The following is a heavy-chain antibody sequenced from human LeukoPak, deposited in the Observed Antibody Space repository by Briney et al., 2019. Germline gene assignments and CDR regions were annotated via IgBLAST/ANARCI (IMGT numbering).Heavy chain of an antibody. J-gene: IGHJ2*01. CDR1: GFTFSSYA. V-gene: IGHV3-23*01. CDR3: AKDRHYYDSSGYYYWNFDL. Sequence: SGGSLRLSCAASGFTFSSYAMSWVRQAPGKGLEWVSAISGSGGSTYYADSVKGRFTISRDNSKNTLYLQMNSLRAEDTAVYYCAKDRHYYDSSGYYYWNFDLWGRGTLVTVSS. D-gene: IGHD3-22*01. CDR2: ISGSGGST.